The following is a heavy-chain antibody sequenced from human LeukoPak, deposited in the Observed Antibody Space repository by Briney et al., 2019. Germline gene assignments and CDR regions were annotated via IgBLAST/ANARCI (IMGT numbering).Heavy chain of an antibody. D-gene: IGHD3-22*01. J-gene: IGHJ4*02. CDR3: AKPYYDSSGYYYFDY. Sequence: GGSLRLPCAASGFTFDDYAMHWVRQAPGKGLEWVSLISWDGGSTYYADSVKGRFTISRDNSKNSLYLQMNSLRAEDTALYYCAKPYYDSSGYYYFDYWGQGTLVTVSS. V-gene: IGHV3-43D*04. CDR2: ISWDGGST. CDR1: GFTFDDYA.